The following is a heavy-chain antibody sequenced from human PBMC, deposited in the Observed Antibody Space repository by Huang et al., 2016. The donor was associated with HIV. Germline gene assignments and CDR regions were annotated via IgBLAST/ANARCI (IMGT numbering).Heavy chain of an antibody. V-gene: IGHV1-69*13. CDR1: GAPFRSYS. D-gene: IGHD4-4*01. Sequence: QVQLLQSGAEVKKPGSSVKVSCKASGAPFRSYSIAWVRQATGQGLEWMASLMPVFDSPNYAQKLQGRVRVTADESTSTGYMELRDRRPDDTAVYFCARGSLEYSVSSSLDYWGQGTHVTVSS. J-gene: IGHJ4*02. CDR3: ARGSLEYSVSSSLDY. CDR2: LMPVFDSP.